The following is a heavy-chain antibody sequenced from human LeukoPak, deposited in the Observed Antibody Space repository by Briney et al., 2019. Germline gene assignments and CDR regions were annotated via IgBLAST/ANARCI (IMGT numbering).Heavy chain of an antibody. CDR2: ISPTGSTT. J-gene: IGHJ4*02. CDR1: GFSFSGHW. CDR3: ARGPNSNWSGLDF. D-gene: IGHD6-6*01. Sequence: GGSLRLSCTASGFSFSGHWMHWARQLPGKGLVWVSRISPTGSTTSYADSVKGRFTVSRDNAKNTPYLQVNNLRAEDTAVYYCARGPNSNWSGLDFWGQGTLLTVSS. V-gene: IGHV3-74*01.